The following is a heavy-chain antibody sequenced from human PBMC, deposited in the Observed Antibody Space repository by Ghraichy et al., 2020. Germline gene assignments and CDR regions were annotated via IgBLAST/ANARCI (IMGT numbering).Heavy chain of an antibody. V-gene: IGHV4-39*01. CDR2: IYYSGNT. D-gene: IGHD3-3*01. CDR3: ARQTIITISGVPLMDV. CDR1: GGSINNVNYF. Sequence: SETLSLTCTVSGGSINNVNYFWAWIRQPPGKGLEWLGGIYYSGNTKFNPSLKSRVTITADTSKNQFSLKQTSVTAADTAVYFCARQTIITISGVPLMDVWGQGTTVTVSS. J-gene: IGHJ6*02.